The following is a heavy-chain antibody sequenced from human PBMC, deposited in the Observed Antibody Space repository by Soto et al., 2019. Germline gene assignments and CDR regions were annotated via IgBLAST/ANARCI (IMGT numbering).Heavy chain of an antibody. J-gene: IGHJ4*02. V-gene: IGHV4-61*01. CDR3: ARSGTIMATNFDS. CDR1: GVSVSSGNYY. D-gene: IGHD5-12*01. Sequence: SETLSLTCTVSGVSVSSGNYYWSWIRQPPGKGLEWIGYFYYTGSTNYNPSLKSRVTISIDASKNQFSLRLTSVTAADTAMYYCARSGTIMATNFDSWGQGALVTVSS. CDR2: FYYTGST.